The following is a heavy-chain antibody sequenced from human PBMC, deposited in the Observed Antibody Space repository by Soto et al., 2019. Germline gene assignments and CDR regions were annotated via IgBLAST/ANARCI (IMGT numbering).Heavy chain of an antibody. CDR2: IFYTGTT. J-gene: IGHJ4*02. D-gene: IGHD2-21*01. Sequence: PSETLSLTCSVSGGSVSYNSYYWGWIRQPPGKGLEWVGGIFYTGTTYYNPSLKDRLSISVDTSKNSLSLNLTSVTAADTAVYFCARLVVVAPVANVWGQGALVTVS. CDR3: ARLVVVAPVANV. V-gene: IGHV4-39*01. CDR1: GGSVSYNSYY.